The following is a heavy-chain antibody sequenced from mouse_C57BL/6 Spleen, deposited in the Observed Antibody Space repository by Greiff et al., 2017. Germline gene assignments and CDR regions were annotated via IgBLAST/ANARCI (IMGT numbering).Heavy chain of an antibody. CDR2: IYPGSGST. J-gene: IGHJ1*03. CDR3: ARRWDPVWYFDV. V-gene: IGHV1-55*01. CDR1: GYTFTSYW. D-gene: IGHD4-1*01. Sequence: VQLQQPGAELVKPGASVKMSCKASGYTFTSYWITWVKQRPGQGLEWIGDIYPGSGSTNYNEKFKSKATLTVDTSSSTAYMQLSSLTSEDSAVYYCARRWDPVWYFDVWGTGTTVTVSS.